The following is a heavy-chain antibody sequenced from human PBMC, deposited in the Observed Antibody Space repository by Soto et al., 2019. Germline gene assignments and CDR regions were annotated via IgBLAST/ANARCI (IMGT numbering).Heavy chain of an antibody. CDR2: IRSKANSYAT. CDR3: ATGGYYPDY. Sequence: EVQLVESGGGLVQPGGSLKLSCAASGYTFSDSAMHWVRQASGKGLEWVGRIRSKANSYATVYAASVKGRFTISRDDSKNTAYLQMNSLKTEDTAVYYCATGGYYPDYWGQGTLVTVSS. V-gene: IGHV3-73*02. D-gene: IGHD3-10*01. J-gene: IGHJ4*02. CDR1: GYTFSDSA.